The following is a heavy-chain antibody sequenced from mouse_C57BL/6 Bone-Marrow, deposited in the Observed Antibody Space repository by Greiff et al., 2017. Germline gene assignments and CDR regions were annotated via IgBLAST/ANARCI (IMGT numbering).Heavy chain of an antibody. CDR3: ARHGALNYFDY. Sequence: EVQGVESGGGLVQPGGSLKLSCAASGFTFSDYYMYWVRQTPEKRLEWVAYISNGGGSTYYPDTVKGRFTISRDNAKNTLYLQMSRLKSEDTAMYYCARHGALNYFDYWGQGTTLTVSS. V-gene: IGHV5-12*01. CDR2: ISNGGGST. CDR1: GFTFSDYY. J-gene: IGHJ2*01.